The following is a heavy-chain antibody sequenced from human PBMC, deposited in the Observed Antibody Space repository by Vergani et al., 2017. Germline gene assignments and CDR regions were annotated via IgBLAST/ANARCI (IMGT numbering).Heavy chain of an antibody. V-gene: IGHV3-23*01. Sequence: EVQLLESGGGLVQPGGSRGLSCAGAGFTFDTYTMAYVRQAPGKGLEWVATISSGGGDIFYADSVKGRFTISRDNSKNTLFLQMNSLKDEDTAVYYCTTAWGLYYLHGEYFQYWGRGTLVSVSS. CDR1: GFTFDTYT. CDR3: TTAWGLYYLHGEYFQY. D-gene: IGHD3-10*01. CDR2: ISSGGGDI. J-gene: IGHJ1*01.